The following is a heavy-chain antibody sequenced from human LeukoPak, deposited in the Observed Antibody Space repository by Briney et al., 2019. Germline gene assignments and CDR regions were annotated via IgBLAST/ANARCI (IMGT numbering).Heavy chain of an antibody. V-gene: IGHV4-38-2*01. CDR2: IYYSGST. J-gene: IGHJ3*02. Sequence: SETLSLTCAVSGYSISSGYYWGWIRQPPGKGLEWIGRIYYSGSTYYNPPLRSSVTRSVDTSKNQFSLKLSYVTAPDTDVYYCASPRATVGKKDAFDIWGQGTMVTVSS. D-gene: IGHD4-23*01. CDR3: ASPRATVGKKDAFDI. CDR1: GYSISSGYY.